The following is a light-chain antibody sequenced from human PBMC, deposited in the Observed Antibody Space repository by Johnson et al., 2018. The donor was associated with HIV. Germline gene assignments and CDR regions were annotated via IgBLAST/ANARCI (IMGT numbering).Light chain of an antibody. Sequence: TQPPSVSAAPGQKVTISCSGSSSNIGNNYVSWYQQLPGTAPKLLIYENNKRPSGIPDRFSGSKSGTSATLGITGLQTGDEADYYCGTWDSSLNAFVFGAGTRVTVL. CDR2: ENN. CDR3: GTWDSSLNAFV. J-gene: IGLJ1*01. V-gene: IGLV1-51*02. CDR1: SSNIGNNY.